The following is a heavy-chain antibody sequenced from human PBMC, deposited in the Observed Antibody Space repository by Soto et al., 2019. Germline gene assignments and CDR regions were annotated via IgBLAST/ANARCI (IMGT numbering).Heavy chain of an antibody. CDR1: GFTFRNYW. CDR2: IKQDESEK. V-gene: IGHV3-7*03. D-gene: IGHD3-22*01. CDR3: ARVNGYYYYGMDV. Sequence: GGSLRLSCAASGFTFRNYWMSWVRQAPGKGLEWVANIKQDESEKYYADSVKGRFTISRDNAKNSLYLQMNSLRAEDTAVYYCARVNGYYYYGMDVWGQGTTVTVS. J-gene: IGHJ6*02.